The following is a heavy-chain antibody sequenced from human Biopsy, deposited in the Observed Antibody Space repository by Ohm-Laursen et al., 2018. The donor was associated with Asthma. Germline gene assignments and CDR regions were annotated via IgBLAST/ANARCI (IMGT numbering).Heavy chain of an antibody. CDR2: HDHEEGGT. CDR1: GYSLTDLS. CDR3: ASDFPKDYVRYNFQF. D-gene: IGHD4-17*01. J-gene: IGHJ4*02. V-gene: IGHV1-24*01. Sequence: ATVKISCKISGYSLTDLSMHWVRQAPGQGLEWMGGHDHEEGGTVNARRFQGRVTMTEDTFTDTAYVELSSLSSDDTAVYYCASDFPKDYVRYNFQFWGQGTLVTVSS.